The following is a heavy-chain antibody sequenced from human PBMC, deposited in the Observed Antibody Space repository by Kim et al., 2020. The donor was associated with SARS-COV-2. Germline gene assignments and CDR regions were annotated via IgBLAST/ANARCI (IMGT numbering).Heavy chain of an antibody. V-gene: IGHV3-43*02. CDR3: AKDSGQLWYNLQEIDY. Sequence: GGSLRLSCAASGFTFDDYAMHWVRQAPGKGLEWVSLISGDGGSTYYADSVKGRFTISRDNSKNSLYLQMNSLRTEDTALYYCAKDSGQLWYNLQEIDYWGQGTLVTVSS. D-gene: IGHD5-18*01. J-gene: IGHJ4*02. CDR2: ISGDGGST. CDR1: GFTFDDYA.